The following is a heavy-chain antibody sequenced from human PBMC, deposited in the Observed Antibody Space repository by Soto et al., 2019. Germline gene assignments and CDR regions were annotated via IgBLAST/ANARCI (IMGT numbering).Heavy chain of an antibody. Sequence: GGSLRLSCAASGFSFSNDAMSCVRHAPGKGLECVSGISGPGGSIYYADSVKGRFTISRDNSKNTLYLQMNSLRGEDTPVYYCAKKGGRTQRWVMDTCYLDLWARGTPDIVSS. D-gene: IGHD2-21*01. CDR3: AKKGGRTQRWVMDTCYLDL. CDR1: GFSFSNDA. CDR2: ISGPGGSI. V-gene: IGHV3-23*01. J-gene: IGHJ2*01.